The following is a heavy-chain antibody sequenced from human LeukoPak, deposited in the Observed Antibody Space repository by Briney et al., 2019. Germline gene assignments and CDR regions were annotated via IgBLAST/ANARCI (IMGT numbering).Heavy chain of an antibody. J-gene: IGHJ3*02. CDR3: ARASYRQWLVRRAFDI. D-gene: IGHD6-19*01. V-gene: IGHV4-34*01. Sequence: SETLSLTCAVYGGSFSGYYWSWIRQPPGKGLEWIGEINHSGSTNYNPSLKSRVTISVDTSKNQFSLKLSSVTAADTAVYYCARASYRQWLVRRAFDIWGQGTMVTVSS. CDR2: INHSGST. CDR1: GGSFSGYY.